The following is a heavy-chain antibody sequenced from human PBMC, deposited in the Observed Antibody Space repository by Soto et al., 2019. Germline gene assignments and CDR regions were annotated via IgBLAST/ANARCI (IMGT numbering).Heavy chain of an antibody. V-gene: IGHV6-1*01. D-gene: IGHD5-12*01. CDR3: AKGDNLGPKTGYAFDP. CDR1: GDSVSSNTAS. Sequence: TLSLTCAISGDSVSSNTASWNWIRQSPSRGLEWLGRTYFRSKWYNDYAVSVKSRIIINPDASNNQFSLQLNSVTPEDTAVYFCAKGDNLGPKTGYAFDPWGQGIMVTVSS. CDR2: TYFRSKWYN. J-gene: IGHJ5*02.